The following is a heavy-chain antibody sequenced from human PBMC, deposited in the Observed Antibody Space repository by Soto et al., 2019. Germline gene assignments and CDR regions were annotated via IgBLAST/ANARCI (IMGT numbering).Heavy chain of an antibody. V-gene: IGHV3-23*01. Sequence: GGSLRLSCAASGFTFSSYSMSWVRQAPGKGLEWVSAISGSGGSTYYADSVKGRFTISRDNSKNTLYLQMNSLRAEDTAVYYCAKDLVDIVVVVAADHDAFDIWGQGTMVTVSS. CDR2: ISGSGGST. D-gene: IGHD2-15*01. J-gene: IGHJ3*02. CDR3: AKDLVDIVVVVAADHDAFDI. CDR1: GFTFSSYS.